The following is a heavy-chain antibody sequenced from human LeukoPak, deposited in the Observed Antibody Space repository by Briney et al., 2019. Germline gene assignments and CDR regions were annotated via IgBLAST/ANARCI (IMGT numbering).Heavy chain of an antibody. V-gene: IGHV3-48*02. CDR2: ISSGSTTI. Sequence: GGSLRLACAASGFTFSSYGMNWVRQAPGKGLEWVSYISSGSTTIYYADSVKGRFTISRDNAENSLYLQMSSLRDEDTAVYYCVIRYCSVGVCYLNYWGQGTLVTVSS. CDR3: VIRYCSVGVCYLNY. D-gene: IGHD2-8*02. CDR1: GFTFSSYG. J-gene: IGHJ4*02.